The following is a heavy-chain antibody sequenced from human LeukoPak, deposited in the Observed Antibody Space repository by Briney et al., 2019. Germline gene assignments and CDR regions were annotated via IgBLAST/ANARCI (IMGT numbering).Heavy chain of an antibody. D-gene: IGHD2-21*01. CDR1: GFTFSSYW. Sequence: SGGSLRLSCAASGFTFSSYWMHWVRQAPGKGLVWVSRINIDGSSTIYADSVKGRFTISRDNAKNTLYLQMKSLRVEDTAVYYCARDLYSFDLWGQGTLVTVSS. CDR3: ARDLYSFDL. CDR2: INIDGSST. J-gene: IGHJ4*02. V-gene: IGHV3-74*01.